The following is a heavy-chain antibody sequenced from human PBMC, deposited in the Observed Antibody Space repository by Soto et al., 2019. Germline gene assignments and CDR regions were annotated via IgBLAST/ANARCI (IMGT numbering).Heavy chain of an antibody. CDR3: AGSSSSRYNWFDP. CDR2: IYYSGST. J-gene: IGHJ5*02. D-gene: IGHD6-6*01. V-gene: IGHV4-39*01. CDR1: GGSISSSSYY. Sequence: QLQLQESGPGLVKPSETLSLTCTVSGGSISSSSYYWGWIRQPPGKGLEWIGSIYYSGSTYYNPSLKSRVTISVDKSKNQFSLKLSSVTAADTAVYYCAGSSSSRYNWFDPWGQGTLVTVSS.